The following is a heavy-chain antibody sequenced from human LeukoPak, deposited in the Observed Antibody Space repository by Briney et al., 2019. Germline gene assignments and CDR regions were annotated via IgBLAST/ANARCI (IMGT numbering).Heavy chain of an antibody. D-gene: IGHD6-19*01. CDR3: AKALKYSSGPGSDY. V-gene: IGHV3-30*02. CDR2: IRYDGTNT. J-gene: IGHJ4*02. Sequence: PGGSLRLSCAASGFTFSSYAMHWVRQAPGKGLEWLAFIRYDGTNTYYADSVKGRFTVSRDNSKNTLYLQMDSLRAEDTAVYYCAKALKYSSGPGSDYCGQGTLVTVSS. CDR1: GFTFSSYA.